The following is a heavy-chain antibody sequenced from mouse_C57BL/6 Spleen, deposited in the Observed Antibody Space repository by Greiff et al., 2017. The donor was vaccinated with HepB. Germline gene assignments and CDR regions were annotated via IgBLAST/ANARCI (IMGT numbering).Heavy chain of an antibody. D-gene: IGHD2-4*01. CDR1: GYAFSSYW. V-gene: IGHV1-80*01. CDR3: ARSGYDYDGYLDV. CDR2: IYPGDGDT. Sequence: VQLQQSGAELVKPGASVKISCKASGYAFSSYWMNWVKQRPGKGLEWIGQIYPGDGDTNYNGKFKGKATLTADKSSSTAYMQLSSLTAEDSAVCCSARSGYDYDGYLDVWGTGTTVTVSS. J-gene: IGHJ1*03.